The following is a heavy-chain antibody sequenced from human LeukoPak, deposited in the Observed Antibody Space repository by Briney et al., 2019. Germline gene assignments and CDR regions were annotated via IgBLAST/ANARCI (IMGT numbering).Heavy chain of an antibody. CDR2: ISAYNGNT. Sequence: ASVKVSCKASGYTSTSYGISWARQAPGQGLEWMGWISAYNGNTNYAQKLQGRVTMTTDTSTSTAYMELRSLRSDDTAVYYCARVTRSEGWFDPWGQGTLVTVSS. CDR1: GYTSTSYG. D-gene: IGHD4-17*01. V-gene: IGHV1-18*01. CDR3: ARVTRSEGWFDP. J-gene: IGHJ5*02.